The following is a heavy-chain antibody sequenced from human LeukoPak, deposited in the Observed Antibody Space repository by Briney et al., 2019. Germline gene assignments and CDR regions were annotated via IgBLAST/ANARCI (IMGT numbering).Heavy chain of an antibody. J-gene: IGHJ4*02. D-gene: IGHD3-9*01. Sequence: PGRSLRLSCAASGFTFSSCAMHWVRQAPGKGLEWVAVISYDGSNKYYADSVKGRFTISRDNSKNTLYLQMNSLRAEDTAVYYCARDQANYDILTMLGYWGQGTLVTVSS. CDR2: ISYDGSNK. CDR3: ARDQANYDILTMLGY. CDR1: GFTFSSCA. V-gene: IGHV3-30-3*01.